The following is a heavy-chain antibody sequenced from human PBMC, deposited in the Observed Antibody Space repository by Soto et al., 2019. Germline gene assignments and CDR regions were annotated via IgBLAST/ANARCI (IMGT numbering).Heavy chain of an antibody. J-gene: IGHJ5*02. Sequence: SETLSLTCTVSGGSVSSGSYYWSWIRQPPGKGLEWIGYIYYSGSTNYNPSLKSRVTISLDMSKNQFSLKLTSVTAADTAVYYCARDKYCSGGSCRKNWFDPWGQGTLVTVSS. CDR2: IYYSGST. CDR3: ARDKYCSGGSCRKNWFDP. D-gene: IGHD2-15*01. CDR1: GGSVSSGSYY. V-gene: IGHV4-61*01.